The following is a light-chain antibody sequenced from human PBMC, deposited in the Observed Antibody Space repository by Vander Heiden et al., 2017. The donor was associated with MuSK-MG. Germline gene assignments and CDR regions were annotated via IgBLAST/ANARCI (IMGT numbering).Light chain of an antibody. CDR2: KAS. Sequence: DIQMTQSPSTVSASVGDRVIITCRASQSIRGWLAWYQQKPGKAPNLLIYKASSLESGVPSRFSGSGSGTDFTLTISSLQADDFATYYCQQDDYYSRTFGQGTKVEIK. CDR3: QQDDYYSRT. J-gene: IGKJ1*01. CDR1: QSIRGW. V-gene: IGKV1-5*03.